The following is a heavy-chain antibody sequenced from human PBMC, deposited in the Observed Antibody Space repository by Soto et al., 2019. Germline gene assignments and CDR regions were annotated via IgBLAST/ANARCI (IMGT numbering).Heavy chain of an antibody. CDR2: MNPNSGNT. D-gene: IGHD3-9*01. V-gene: IGHV1-8*01. J-gene: IGHJ3*02. Sequence: SVKVSCKASGYTFTSYDINWVRQATGQGLEWMGRMNPNSGNTGYAQKFQGRVTMTRNTSISTAYMELSSLRSEDTAVYYCAAWDWLLYVFAISGQGTMVTVSS. CDR3: AAWDWLLYVFAI. CDR1: GYTFTSYD.